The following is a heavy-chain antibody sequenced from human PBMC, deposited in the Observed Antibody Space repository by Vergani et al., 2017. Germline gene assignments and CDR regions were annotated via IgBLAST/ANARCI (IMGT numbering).Heavy chain of an antibody. CDR1: GYSFTSYW. Sequence: VQLVQSGAEVKKPGESLKISCKGSGYSFTSYWIGWVRQMPGKGLEWMGIIYPGDSDTRYSPSFQGQVTISADKSISTAYLQWSSLKASDTAMYYCARVVRSVSPNYTAEGVLTNWFDPWGQGTLVTVSS. J-gene: IGHJ5*02. D-gene: IGHD5/OR15-5a*01. CDR2: IYPGDSDT. CDR3: ARVVRSVSPNYTAEGVLTNWFDP. V-gene: IGHV5-51*01.